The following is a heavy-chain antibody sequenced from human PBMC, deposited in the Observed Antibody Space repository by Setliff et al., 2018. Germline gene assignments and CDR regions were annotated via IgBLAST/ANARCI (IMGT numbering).Heavy chain of an antibody. Sequence: PSETMSLTCTVAGGSINEANYYWSWIRQPAGKGLEWIGHIYTRGSTNDNPSLRSRVSMSVDTSKNHFSLRLSSVAATDTAVYYCLRIRLVPHGHSWGQGTLVTVSS. CDR1: GGSINEANYY. V-gene: IGHV4-61*09. D-gene: IGHD2-15*01. J-gene: IGHJ4*02. CDR2: IYTRGST. CDR3: LRIRLVPHGHS.